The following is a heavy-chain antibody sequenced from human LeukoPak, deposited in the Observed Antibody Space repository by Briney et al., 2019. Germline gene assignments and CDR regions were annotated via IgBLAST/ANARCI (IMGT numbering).Heavy chain of an antibody. CDR2: ISSSGSII. J-gene: IGHJ4*02. V-gene: IGHV3-48*03. CDR1: GFTFSSYE. Sequence: GGSLRLSCAASGFTFSSYEMNWVRQAPGEGLEGVSYISSSGSIIYYADSVKGRFTISRDNAKNSLYLQMNSLRAEDTAVYYCARDPSSTVSDSVGGYFDYWGQGTLVTVSS. D-gene: IGHD4-17*01. CDR3: ARDPSSTVSDSVGGYFDY.